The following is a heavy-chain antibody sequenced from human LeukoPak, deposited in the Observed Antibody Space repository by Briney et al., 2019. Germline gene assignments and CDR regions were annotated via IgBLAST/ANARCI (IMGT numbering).Heavy chain of an antibody. CDR1: GFNFDNYA. Sequence: GRSLRLSCAASGFNFDNYAMHWVRQAPGKGLAWVSGITWNGGTIGYADSVKGRFTISRDNAKSSLYLQMNSLRAEDTALYYCAKDVRGDSADAFDIWGQGTMVTVSS. D-gene: IGHD2-21*02. CDR2: ITWNGGTI. CDR3: AKDVRGDSADAFDI. J-gene: IGHJ3*02. V-gene: IGHV3-9*01.